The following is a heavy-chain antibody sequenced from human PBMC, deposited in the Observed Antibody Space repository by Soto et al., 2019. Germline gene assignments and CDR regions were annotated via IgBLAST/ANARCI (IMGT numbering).Heavy chain of an antibody. CDR1: GYTFTSYD. V-gene: IGHV1-8*01. CDR3: ARMGPTRTRNDYGIN. CDR2: MNPNSGNT. D-gene: IGHD4-17*01. J-gene: IGHJ4*02. Sequence: GASVKVSCKASGYTFTSYDVNWVRQATGQGLEWMGWMNPNSGNTGYAQKFQGRVTMTRNTSISTAYMELSSLRSEDTAVYYCARMGPTRTRNDYGINWGQGTLVTVSS.